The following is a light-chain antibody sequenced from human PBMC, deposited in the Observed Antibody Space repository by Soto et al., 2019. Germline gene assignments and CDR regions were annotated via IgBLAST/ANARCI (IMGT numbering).Light chain of an antibody. CDR2: GAS. CDR3: KQYNNWPET. V-gene: IGKV3-15*01. CDR1: QSVSSN. Sequence: EIVITQSPATLSVSPGERATLSCRASQSVSSNLAWYQQKPGQAPRLLIYGASTRATGIPARFSGSGSGTEFTLTISRLQYEDFAVYYCKQYNNWPETFGQGTKGDIK. J-gene: IGKJ1*01.